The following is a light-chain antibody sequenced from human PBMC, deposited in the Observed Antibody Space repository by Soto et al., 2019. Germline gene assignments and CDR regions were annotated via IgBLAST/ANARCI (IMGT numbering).Light chain of an antibody. CDR3: QQYGNSPLT. J-gene: IGKJ4*01. Sequence: IVMTKSPATLSVSPWERATLSCRASQSVSSNLAGYQQKPGQAPRLRSYGASTRATGIPDRFSATGSGTDVTLTISRLEPEDVALYFCQQYGNSPLTFGGGTKVDIK. CDR2: GAS. CDR1: QSVSSN. V-gene: IGKV3D-15*02.